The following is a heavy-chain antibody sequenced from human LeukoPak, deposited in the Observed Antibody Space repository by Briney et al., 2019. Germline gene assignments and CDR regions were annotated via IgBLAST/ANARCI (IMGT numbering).Heavy chain of an antibody. D-gene: IGHD5-18*01. J-gene: IGHJ4*02. CDR1: GFTFSSYG. CDR2: IWYDGSNK. Sequence: GRSLRLSCAASGFTFSSYGMHWVRQAPGKGLEWVAVIWYDGSNKYYADSVKGRFTISRDNSKNTLYLQMNSLRAEDTAVYYCAKVGYSYGSTIDYWGQGTLVTVSS. CDR3: AKVGYSYGSTIDY. V-gene: IGHV3-33*06.